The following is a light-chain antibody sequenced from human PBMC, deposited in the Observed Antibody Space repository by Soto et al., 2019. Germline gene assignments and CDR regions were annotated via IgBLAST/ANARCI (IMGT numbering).Light chain of an antibody. Sequence: IPITQSPSTLSGSVGEIFTITCRASQSISRGLAWYQQKPGKAPNLLIYDASTLESGVPSRFSGSGSGTEFTLTISCLHPDDFATYYCQHYSSVWAFGQGTKV. CDR2: DAS. CDR3: QHYSSVWA. J-gene: IGKJ1*01. V-gene: IGKV1-5*01. CDR1: QSISRG.